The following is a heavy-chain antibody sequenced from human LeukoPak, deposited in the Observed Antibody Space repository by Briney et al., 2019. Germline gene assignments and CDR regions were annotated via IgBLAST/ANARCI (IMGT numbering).Heavy chain of an antibody. CDR3: ARSGSGWNFDS. Sequence: PSQTLSLTCTVSGGSISSSGYYWSWIRQHPGKGLEWVGYIYYTGNTNNNPSLKSRVTISMDTSKNQFSLKLSSVTAADTAVYYCARSGSGWNFDSWGQGTLVTVSS. V-gene: IGHV4-61*05. D-gene: IGHD6-19*01. J-gene: IGHJ4*02. CDR1: GGSISSSGYY. CDR2: IYYTGNT.